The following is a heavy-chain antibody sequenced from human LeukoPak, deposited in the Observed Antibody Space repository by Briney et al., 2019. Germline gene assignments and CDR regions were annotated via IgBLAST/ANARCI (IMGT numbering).Heavy chain of an antibody. V-gene: IGHV4-59*11. Sequence: PSETLSLTCSVSGGSIISHYWSWIRQPPGKGLEWIGYIHYTGSTNYNPSLKSRVTISVDTSKNQFSLKLTSVTAGDTAVYYCARGGWSLDLWAVVPWSLSPQ. CDR3: ARGGWSLDL. CDR1: GGSIISHY. J-gene: IGHJ2*01. CDR2: IHYTGST.